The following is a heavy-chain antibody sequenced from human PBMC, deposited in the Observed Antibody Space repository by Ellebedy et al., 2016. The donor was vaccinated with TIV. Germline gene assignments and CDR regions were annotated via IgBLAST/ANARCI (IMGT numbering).Heavy chain of an antibody. Sequence: GESLKISCAASAFTFSTYAMSWVRQAPEKGLEWVSSISGSGGTTYYADSVKGRFTISRDNSRDTLSLQMNSLRAEDTAIYYYGKASGTSWLNDYWGQGTLVTVSS. CDR1: AFTFSTYA. CDR2: ISGSGGTT. J-gene: IGHJ4*02. V-gene: IGHV3-23*01. D-gene: IGHD6-13*01. CDR3: GKASGTSWLNDY.